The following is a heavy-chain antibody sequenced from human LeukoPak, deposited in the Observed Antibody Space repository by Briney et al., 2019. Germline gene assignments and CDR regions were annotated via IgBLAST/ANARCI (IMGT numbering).Heavy chain of an antibody. Sequence: GASVKVSCKASGYTFTGYYMHWVRQAPGQGLEWMGWINPNSGGTNYAQKFQGRVTMTRDTSISTAYMELSRLRSDDTAVYYCARTRDSSGYYLPSLAEYFQHWGQGTLVTVSS. CDR3: ARTRDSSGYYLPSLAEYFQH. D-gene: IGHD3-22*01. V-gene: IGHV1-2*02. CDR1: GYTFTGYY. CDR2: INPNSGGT. J-gene: IGHJ1*01.